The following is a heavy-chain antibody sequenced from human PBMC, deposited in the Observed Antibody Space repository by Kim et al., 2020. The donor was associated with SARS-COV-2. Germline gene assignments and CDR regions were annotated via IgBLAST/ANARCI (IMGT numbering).Heavy chain of an antibody. Sequence: GGSLRLSCATSGFTFSGYAMSWVRQAPGKGLEWVSSINYSGGNTYYTDSVKDRFTISRDNSKDTLYLQINSLRAEDTAIYYCATHYFGSGSYYNAMDYWGQGTLVTVSS. CDR1: GFTFSGYA. J-gene: IGHJ4*02. D-gene: IGHD3-10*01. CDR2: INYSGGNT. CDR3: ATHYFGSGSYYNAMDY. V-gene: IGHV3-23*01.